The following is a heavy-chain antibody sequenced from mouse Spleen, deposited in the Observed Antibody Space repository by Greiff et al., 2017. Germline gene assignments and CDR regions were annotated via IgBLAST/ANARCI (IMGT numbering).Heavy chain of an antibody. J-gene: IGHJ2*01. CDR2: ISYDGSN. Sequence: VQLKESGPGLVKPSQSLSLTCSVPGYSITSGYYWNWIRQFPGNKLEWMGYISYDGSNNYNPSLKNRISITRDTSKNQFFLKLNSVTTEDTATYYCARERDDGYFDYWGQGTTLTVSS. CDR3: ARERDDGYFDY. D-gene: IGHD2-3*01. CDR1: GYSITSGYY. V-gene: IGHV3-6*01.